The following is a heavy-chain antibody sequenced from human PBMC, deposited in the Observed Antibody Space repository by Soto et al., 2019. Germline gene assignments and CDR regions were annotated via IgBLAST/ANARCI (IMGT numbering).Heavy chain of an antibody. D-gene: IGHD1-26*01. CDR1: GSSFSTSRVG. Sequence: QITLKESGPTLVKPPQSLPVSCTFSGSSFSTSRVGVGWFRQPPGKALEWLALIYWADEKRYSPSLKSRLTITKGTSEMQVVLTMTDTEPVDTGIYYCVLVRERARFDAVDIWGLATVVTVSS. CDR2: IYWADEK. CDR3: VLVRERARFDAVDI. J-gene: IGHJ3*02. V-gene: IGHV2-5*04.